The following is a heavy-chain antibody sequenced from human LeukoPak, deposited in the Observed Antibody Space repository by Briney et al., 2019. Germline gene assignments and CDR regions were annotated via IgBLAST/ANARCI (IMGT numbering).Heavy chain of an antibody. Sequence: GGSLRLSCVSSGFSFSNYAMSWVRQAPGKGLEWVPSISGSGGSTHYADSVKGRFTVSRDKTKNTLYLQMNSLRAEDTAVYYCAKSAYYDASGYYREYYFDYWGQGTLVTVS. CDR1: GFSFSNYA. D-gene: IGHD3-22*01. J-gene: IGHJ4*02. CDR2: ISGSGGST. V-gene: IGHV3-23*01. CDR3: AKSAYYDASGYYREYYFDY.